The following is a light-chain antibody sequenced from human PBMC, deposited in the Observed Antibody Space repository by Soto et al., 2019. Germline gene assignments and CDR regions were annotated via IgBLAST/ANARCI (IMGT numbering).Light chain of an antibody. Sequence: EIVMTQSPATLSVSPGERATLSCRASQSISYNLAWYQQKPGQAPWLLIYGASTRATGIPARFSGSGSGTEFTLTISSLQSEDFAVYYCQQYNNWPPYTFGQGTKLEIK. CDR1: QSISYN. CDR2: GAS. J-gene: IGKJ2*01. CDR3: QQYNNWPPYT. V-gene: IGKV3-15*01.